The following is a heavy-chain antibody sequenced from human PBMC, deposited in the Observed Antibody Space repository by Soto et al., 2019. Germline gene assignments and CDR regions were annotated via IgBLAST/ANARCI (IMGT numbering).Heavy chain of an antibody. V-gene: IGHV3-30-3*01. Sequence: EGSLRLSCAASGFTFSSYAMHWVRQAPGTGLEWVAVISYEGSNKYYADSVKGRFTISRDNSKNTLYLQMNSLRTEDTAVYYCAKVMVKNWFDPWGQGTLVTVAS. CDR1: GFTFSSYA. CDR2: ISYEGSNK. D-gene: IGHD5-18*01. J-gene: IGHJ5*02. CDR3: AKVMVKNWFDP.